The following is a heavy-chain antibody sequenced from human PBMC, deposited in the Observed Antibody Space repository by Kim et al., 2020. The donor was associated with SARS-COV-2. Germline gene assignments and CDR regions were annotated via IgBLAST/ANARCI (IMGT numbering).Heavy chain of an antibody. CDR3: VYRGRQYYDSWWFDT. CDR1: GGSISSSCYY. V-gene: IGHV4-39*01. CDR2: IYYSGST. J-gene: IGHJ5*01. D-gene: IGHD3-22*01. Sequence: SETLSLTCTDSGGSISSSCYYWGWIRQPPGKGLEWIGSIYYSGSTYYNPSLKSPVTISVDTPKNQFSLKLSTVTAAATAVYSCVYRGRQYYDSWWFDTWG.